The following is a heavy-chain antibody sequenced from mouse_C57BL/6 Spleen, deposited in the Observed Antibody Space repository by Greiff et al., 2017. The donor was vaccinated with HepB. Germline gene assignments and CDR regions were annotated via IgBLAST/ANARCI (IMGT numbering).Heavy chain of an antibody. J-gene: IGHJ3*01. CDR2: IYPRSGNT. Sequence: QVQLQQSGAELARPGASVKLSCKASGYTFTSYGISWVKQRTGQGLEWIGEIYPRSGNTYYNEKFKGKATLTADKSSSTAYMELRSLTSEYSAVYFCARDTTFAYWGQGTLVTVSA. D-gene: IGHD2-12*01. V-gene: IGHV1-81*01. CDR1: GYTFTSYG. CDR3: ARDTTFAY.